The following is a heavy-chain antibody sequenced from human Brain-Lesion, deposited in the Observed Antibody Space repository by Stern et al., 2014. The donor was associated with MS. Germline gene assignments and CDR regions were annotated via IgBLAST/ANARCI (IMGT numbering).Heavy chain of an antibody. D-gene: IGHD1-14*01. CDR3: ARELPDLNAFDI. CDR1: GGSISSSNW. CDR2: IYQSGGT. V-gene: IGHV4-4*02. Sequence: VQLVESGPGLVKPSGTLSLTCAVSGGSISSSNWWSWVRKSPGKGLEWIGEIYQSGGTKYSPSFESRVIISVDKSKNQFSLKLSYVTAADTAVYYCARELPDLNAFDIWGQGTMVTVSS. J-gene: IGHJ3*02.